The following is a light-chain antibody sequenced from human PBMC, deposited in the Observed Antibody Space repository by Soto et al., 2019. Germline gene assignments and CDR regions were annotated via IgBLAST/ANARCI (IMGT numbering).Light chain of an antibody. Sequence: QTVVTQEPSFSVSPGRTVTLTCGLSSGAVSTSYYPSWYQLTPGQAPRTLIYSTNTRSSGIPNRFSGSILENKAALTITGAQPDDEADYYCVLYMDSGIAVFGAGTKLTVL. CDR1: SGAVSTSYY. CDR2: STN. CDR3: VLYMDSGIAV. J-gene: IGLJ2*01. V-gene: IGLV8-61*01.